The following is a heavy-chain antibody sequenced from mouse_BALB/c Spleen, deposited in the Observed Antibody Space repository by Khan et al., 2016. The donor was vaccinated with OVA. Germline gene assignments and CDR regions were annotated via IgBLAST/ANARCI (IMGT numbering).Heavy chain of an antibody. CDR3: ARPPYFSNAMDN. CDR1: GHTFTNFG. J-gene: IGHJ4*01. V-gene: IGHV9-3-1*01. Sequence: QIQLVQSGPELKKPGETVKISCKASGHTFTNFGMNWVKQAPGKGLKWMGWINTYTGEPTYAADFNGRFAFSLEASSSTAYLQINNLTNEDTATYFCARPPYFSNAMDNWGQGTSVTVSS. D-gene: IGHD2-10*01. CDR2: INTYTGEP.